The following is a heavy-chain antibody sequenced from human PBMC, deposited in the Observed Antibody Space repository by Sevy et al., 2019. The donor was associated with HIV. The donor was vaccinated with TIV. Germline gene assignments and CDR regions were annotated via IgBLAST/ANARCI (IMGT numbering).Heavy chain of an antibody. CDR1: GFTFSYYD. V-gene: IGHV3-13*01. D-gene: IGHD6-19*01. CDR2: IGTGGDT. Sequence: GGSLRLSCAASGFTFSYYDMHWVRQVTGKGLEWVSAIGTGGDTYYPDSVKGRFTISRENAKNSLYLQMDSLRAGDTGVYYCARGIRLETXXXYWGQXTLVTVSS. J-gene: IGHJ4*02. CDR3: ARGIRLETXXXY.